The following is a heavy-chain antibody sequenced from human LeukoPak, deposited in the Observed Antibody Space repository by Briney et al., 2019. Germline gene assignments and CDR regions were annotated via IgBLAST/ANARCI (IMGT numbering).Heavy chain of an antibody. V-gene: IGHV4-59*02. Sequence: SETLSLTCTVSGDSVSGHYWSWIRQTPGRGLEWIGYVSYSGGTNYNPSLKRRVSISLDTSKNQFSLKLSSPAAADPAVYYCARAPMAITTSAFPDAFDFWGQGTMVTVSS. CDR3: ARAPMAITTSAFPDAFDF. CDR2: VSYSGGT. D-gene: IGHD5-12*01. CDR1: GDSVSGHY. J-gene: IGHJ3*01.